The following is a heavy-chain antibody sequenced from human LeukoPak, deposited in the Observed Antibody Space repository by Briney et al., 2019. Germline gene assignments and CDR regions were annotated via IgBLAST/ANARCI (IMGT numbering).Heavy chain of an antibody. V-gene: IGHV1-69*13. J-gene: IGHJ4*02. CDR1: GGTFSSYA. Sequence: VASVKVSCKASGGTFSSYAISWVRQAPGQGHEWMGGIIPIFGTANYAQKFQGRVTITADESTSTAYMELSSLRSEDTAVYYCAKHGIRELHFDYWGQGTLVTVSS. D-gene: IGHD1-26*01. CDR2: IIPIFGTA. CDR3: AKHGIRELHFDY.